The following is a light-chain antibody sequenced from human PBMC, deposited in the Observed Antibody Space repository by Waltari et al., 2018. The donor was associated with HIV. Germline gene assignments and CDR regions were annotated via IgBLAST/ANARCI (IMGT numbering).Light chain of an antibody. V-gene: IGKV3-15*01. CDR1: QSVSSN. Sequence: EIVMTHSQATLSVSPGERATLSCRASQSVSSNLAWYQQKPGQAPRLLIYGSSTRATGIPARFSGSGSGTEFTLTISSLQSEDFAVYYCQQYNNWPPYTFGQGTKLEIK. CDR2: GSS. CDR3: QQYNNWPPYT. J-gene: IGKJ2*01.